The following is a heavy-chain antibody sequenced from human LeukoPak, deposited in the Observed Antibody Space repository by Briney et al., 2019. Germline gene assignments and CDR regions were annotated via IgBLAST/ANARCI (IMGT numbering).Heavy chain of an antibody. V-gene: IGHV1-8*01. CDR1: GYTFTSYD. CDR3: ARRMTYYDYIWGSPTHDAFDI. CDR2: MNPNSGNT. J-gene: IGHJ3*02. D-gene: IGHD3-16*01. Sequence: GASVKVSCKASGYTFTSYDINWVRQATGQGLEWMGWMNPNSGNTGYAQKFQGRVTMTRNTSISTAYMELSSLRSEDTAVYYCARRMTYYDYIWGSPTHDAFDIWGQGTMVTVSS.